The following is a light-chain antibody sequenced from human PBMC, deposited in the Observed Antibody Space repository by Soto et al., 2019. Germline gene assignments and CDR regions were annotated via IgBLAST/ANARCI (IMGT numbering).Light chain of an antibody. CDR1: QSVSSN. CDR3: QQYNNWPRT. CDR2: GTS. J-gene: IGKJ1*01. Sequence: EIVMTQSPATPSVSPGEKATLSCRGSQSVSSNLAWYQQKPGQAPRLLIYGTSTRATGIPARFSGSGSGTEFTLTISSLQSEDFAVYYCQQYNNWPRTFGQGTKVDIK. V-gene: IGKV3-15*01.